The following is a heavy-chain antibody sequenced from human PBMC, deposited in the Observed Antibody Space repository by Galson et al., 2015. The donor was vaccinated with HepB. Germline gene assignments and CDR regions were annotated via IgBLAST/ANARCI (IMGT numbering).Heavy chain of an antibody. D-gene: IGHD1-26*01. CDR3: ARPQGYVVGATTTDAFDI. Sequence: SVKVSCKASGGTFSSYAISWVRQAPGQGLEWMGGIIPIFGTANYAQKFQGRVTITADESTSTAYMELSSLRSEDTAVYYCARPQGYVVGATTTDAFDIWGQGTMVTVSS. CDR1: GGTFSSYA. CDR2: IIPIFGTA. V-gene: IGHV1-69*13. J-gene: IGHJ3*02.